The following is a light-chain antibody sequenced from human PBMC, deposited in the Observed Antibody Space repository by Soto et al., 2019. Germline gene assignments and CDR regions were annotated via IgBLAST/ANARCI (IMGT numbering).Light chain of an antibody. CDR2: DAS. J-gene: IGKJ1*01. Sequence: AIRMTQSPSSFSASTGDRVSITCRATQDIGTYLAWYQQIPGKAPKLLIYDASTLQTGVPSRFSGSGSGAEFTLTISGLQPDDVATYYCLQYSSHSWRFGQGTKV. CDR3: LQYSSHSWR. V-gene: IGKV1-8*01. CDR1: QDIGTY.